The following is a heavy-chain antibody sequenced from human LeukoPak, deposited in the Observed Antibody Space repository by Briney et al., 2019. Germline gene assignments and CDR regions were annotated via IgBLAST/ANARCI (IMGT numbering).Heavy chain of an antibody. J-gene: IGHJ6*03. D-gene: IGHD6-13*01. Sequence: EGSLRLSCAASGFTFSSYWMNWVRQAPGKGLEWVANIKQDGSEKDYVDSVKGRFTISRDNAKNSLYLQMNSLRAEDTAVYYCAREAEAAAGTGGEYYYYYMDVWGKGTTVTVSS. CDR3: AREAEAAAGTGGEYYYYYMDV. V-gene: IGHV3-7*01. CDR2: IKQDGSEK. CDR1: GFTFSSYW.